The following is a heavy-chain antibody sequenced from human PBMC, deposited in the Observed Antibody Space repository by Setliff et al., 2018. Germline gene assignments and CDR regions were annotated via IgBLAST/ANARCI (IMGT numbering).Heavy chain of an antibody. CDR1: GYMFRSYG. D-gene: IGHD2-15*01. J-gene: IGHJ3*01. CDR3: AISTLSICSGGSCPNAFDV. Sequence: ASVKVSCKASGYMFRSYGINWMRQAPGQGLEWMGWISSYNDVTNYAQSFQGRVTMTTDTSKSAAYMDLRGLRSDDTAVYYCAISTLSICSGGSCPNAFDVWGQGTMVTVSS. V-gene: IGHV1-18*04. CDR2: ISSYNDVT.